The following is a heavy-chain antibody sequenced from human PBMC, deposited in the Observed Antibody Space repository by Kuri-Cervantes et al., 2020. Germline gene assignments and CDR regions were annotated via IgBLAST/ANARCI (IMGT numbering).Heavy chain of an antibody. CDR2: IRYDEINK. V-gene: IGHV3-30*02. D-gene: IGHD2-8*01. CDR1: GFTFSSYG. CDR3: ARVSMCMLFDALHI. J-gene: IGHJ3*02. Sequence: GESLKISCAASGFTFSSYGMHWVRQAPGKGLEWVAFIRYDEINKYYADSVKGRFTISRDNFKNTLYLQMNSLRAEDTAVYYCARVSMCMLFDALHIWGQGTMVTVSS.